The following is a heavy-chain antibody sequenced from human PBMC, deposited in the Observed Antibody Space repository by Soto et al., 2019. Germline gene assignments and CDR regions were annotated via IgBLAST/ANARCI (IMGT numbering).Heavy chain of an antibody. CDR1: GFTFSRHA. J-gene: IGHJ6*02. D-gene: IGHD2-2*01. Sequence: LILTCSASGFTFSRHAMHLVLQAPCKGLELVVDISYDGRTTHYSKSVRGRFTISRDNSKNTLHLQMSSSVTAGDTAVYYCARGAPQGRVVPAAKHGMDVWGQGTTVTVSS. CDR2: ISYDGRTT. CDR3: ARGAPQGRVVPAAKHGMDV. V-gene: IGHV3-30*04.